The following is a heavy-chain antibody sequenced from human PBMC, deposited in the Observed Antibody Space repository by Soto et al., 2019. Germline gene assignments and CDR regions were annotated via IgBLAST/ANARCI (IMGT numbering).Heavy chain of an antibody. V-gene: IGHV3-23*01. CDR3: AKDRNSSSWGRDAFDI. CDR2: ISGRGGST. CDR1: GFTFSSYA. D-gene: IGHD6-13*01. Sequence: GGSLRLSCAASGFTFSSYAMSWVRQAPGKGLEWVSAISGRGGSTYYADSVKGRFTISRDNSKNTLYLQMNSLRAEDTAVYYCAKDRNSSSWGRDAFDIWGQGTMVTVSS. J-gene: IGHJ3*02.